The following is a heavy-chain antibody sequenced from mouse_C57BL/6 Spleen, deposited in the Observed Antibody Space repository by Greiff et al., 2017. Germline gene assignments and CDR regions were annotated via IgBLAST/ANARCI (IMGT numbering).Heavy chain of an antibody. J-gene: IGHJ2*01. CDR2: IYPGGGDT. CDR3: ARNYGSSSFYFDY. V-gene: IGHV1-80*01. CDR1: GYAFSSYW. Sequence: VQLQQSGAELVKPGASVKISCKASGYAFSSYWMNWVQQRPGKGLEWIGQIYPGGGDTNYNGKFKGQATLTADKTSSTAYMQLSSLTSEDSAVYFCARNYGSSSFYFDYWGQGTTLTVSS. D-gene: IGHD1-1*01.